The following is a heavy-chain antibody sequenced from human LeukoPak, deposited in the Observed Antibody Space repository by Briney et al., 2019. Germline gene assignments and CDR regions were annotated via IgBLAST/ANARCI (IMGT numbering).Heavy chain of an antibody. J-gene: IGHJ6*03. D-gene: IGHD4-23*01. CDR1: GFTFDDYA. V-gene: IGHV3-9*01. Sequence: PGGSLRLSCAASGFTFDDYAMHWVRQAPGKGLEWVSGISWNSGSIGYADSVKGRFTISRDNAKNSLYLQMNSLRAEDTALYHCAKGFPFTVVNYYYMDVWGKGTTVTVSS. CDR3: AKGFPFTVVNYYYMDV. CDR2: ISWNSGSI.